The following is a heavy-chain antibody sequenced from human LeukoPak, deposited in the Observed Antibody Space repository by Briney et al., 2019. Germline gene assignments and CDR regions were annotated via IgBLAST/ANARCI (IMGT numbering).Heavy chain of an antibody. CDR1: GFTFSSHW. CDR3: ARGRGSSGWYSDY. Sequence: GGSLRLSCAASGFTFSSHWMHWVRQAPGEGLMWVSRISSDGSSTNYADSVKGRFTISRDTAKNTLYLQMNSLRVEDTAVYYCARGRGSSGWYSDYWGQGTLVTVSS. D-gene: IGHD6-19*01. J-gene: IGHJ4*02. CDR2: ISSDGSST. V-gene: IGHV3-74*01.